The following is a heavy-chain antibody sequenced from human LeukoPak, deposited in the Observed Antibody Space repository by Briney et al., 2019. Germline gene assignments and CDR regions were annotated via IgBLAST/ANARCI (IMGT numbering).Heavy chain of an antibody. CDR3: AKGGGTGYSSSWYSN. J-gene: IGHJ4*02. V-gene: IGHV3-23*01. Sequence: GGSLRLSCAASGFTFSTYGMSWVRQAPGKGLEWVSAITGSGGGTYYTDSVKGRFTISRDNSKKTVYLQMNSLRAEDAAVYYCAKGGGTGYSSSWYSNWGQGTLVTVSS. CDR2: ITGSGGGT. D-gene: IGHD6-13*01. CDR1: GFTFSTYG.